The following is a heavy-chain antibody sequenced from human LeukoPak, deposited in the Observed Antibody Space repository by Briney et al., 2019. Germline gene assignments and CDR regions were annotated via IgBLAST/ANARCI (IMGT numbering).Heavy chain of an antibody. CDR3: AREGTFRYSGSY. CDR1: GGSISSSNW. D-gene: IGHD1-26*01. J-gene: IGHJ4*02. CDR2: IYHSGGT. V-gene: IGHV4-4*02. Sequence: SETLSLTRAVSGGSISSSNWWSWVRQPPGKGLEWIGEIYHSGGTNYNPSLKSRVTISVDKSKNQFSLKLSSVTAADTAVYYCAREGTFRYSGSYWGQGTLVTVSS.